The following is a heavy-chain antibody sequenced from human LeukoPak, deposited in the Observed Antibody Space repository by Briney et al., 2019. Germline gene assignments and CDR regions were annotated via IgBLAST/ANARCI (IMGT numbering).Heavy chain of an antibody. J-gene: IGHJ4*02. CDR1: GGTFSSYA. Sequence: SVKVSCKASGGTFSSYAISWVRQAPGQGLEWMGGIIPIFGTANYAQKFQGRVTITADESTSTAYMELSSLRSDDTAVYYCARDVGEYCSSINCYASHYWGQGTLVTVSS. CDR3: ARDVGEYCSSINCYASHY. V-gene: IGHV1-69*13. D-gene: IGHD2-2*01. CDR2: IIPIFGTA.